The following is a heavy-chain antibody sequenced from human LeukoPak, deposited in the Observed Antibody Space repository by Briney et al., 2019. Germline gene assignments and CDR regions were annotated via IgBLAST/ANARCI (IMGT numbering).Heavy chain of an antibody. CDR3: ARDVYYYDSSGYSSYYYGMDV. D-gene: IGHD3-22*01. V-gene: IGHV4-31*03. Sequence: KPSETLSLTCTVSGGSISGGGYYWSWIRQHPGKGPEWIGYIFYSGSSYYSPSLRSRVTMSVDTSKNQFSLKLSSVTAADTAVYYCARDVYYYDSSGYSSYYYGMDVWGQGTTVTVSS. CDR2: IFYSGSS. CDR1: GGSISGGGYY. J-gene: IGHJ6*02.